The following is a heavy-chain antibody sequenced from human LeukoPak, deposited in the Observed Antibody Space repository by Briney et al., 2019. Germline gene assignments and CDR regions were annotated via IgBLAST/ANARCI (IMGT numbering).Heavy chain of an antibody. V-gene: IGHV4-39*01. CDR3: SRYIRRRPQFDY. Sequence: PSETLSLTCTVSGGSISSNDYYWGWIRQPPGKGLEWIGNILYSVNTFYHPSLKSRITIAVDTSKNQFSLNLSSVTAADTAVYYCSRYIRRRPQFDYWGQGTLVTVSP. CDR1: GGSISSNDYY. J-gene: IGHJ4*02. CDR2: ILYSVNT.